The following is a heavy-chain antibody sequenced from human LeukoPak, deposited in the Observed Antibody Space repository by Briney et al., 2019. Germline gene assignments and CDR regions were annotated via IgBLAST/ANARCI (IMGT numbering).Heavy chain of an antibody. CDR1: GFTLSKHW. CDR3: GREWAVDF. CDR2: IKQDGSEK. Sequence: AGGSLRLSCAASGFTLSKHWMTWVRQAPGKGLECVAIIKQDGSEKYYVNSVKSRFTISRDNAKNSLYLQMNSLRVEDTAVYYCGREWAVDFWGQGTLVTVSS. V-gene: IGHV3-7*01. J-gene: IGHJ4*02.